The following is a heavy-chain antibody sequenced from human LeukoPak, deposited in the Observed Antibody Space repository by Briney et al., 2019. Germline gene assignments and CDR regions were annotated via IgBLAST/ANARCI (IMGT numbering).Heavy chain of an antibody. V-gene: IGHV3-15*01. CDR3: AWQTKYDFWRMDY. J-gene: IGHJ4*02. D-gene: IGHD3-3*01. Sequence: PSETLSLTCTVSGGSIRTTNYFWGWIRQSPGKGPEWVGRIKSRGGGETTDYAAPVTGRITISRDDSQNTLYLQIDGLKIEDTGVYYCAWQTKYDFWRMDYWGLGTLVTVSS. CDR2: IKSRGGGETT. CDR1: GGSIRTTNYF.